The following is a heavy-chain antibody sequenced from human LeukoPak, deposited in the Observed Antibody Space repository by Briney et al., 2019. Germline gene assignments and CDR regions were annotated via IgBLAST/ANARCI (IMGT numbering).Heavy chain of an antibody. CDR1: GFTFDDYA. CDR3: ARSLPDYFDY. CDR2: ISGDGGTT. J-gene: IGHJ4*02. Sequence: GGSLRLSCAASGFTFDDYAMHWVRQAPGKGLEWVPLISGDGGTTYSADSVKGRFTISRDNSKNSLYLQMNSLRTEDTALYYCARSLPDYFDYWGQGTLVTVSS. V-gene: IGHV3-43*02.